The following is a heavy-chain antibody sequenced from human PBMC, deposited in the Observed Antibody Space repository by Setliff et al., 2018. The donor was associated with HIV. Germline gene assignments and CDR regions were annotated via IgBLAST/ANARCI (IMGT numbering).Heavy chain of an antibody. CDR3: ARHLRSPYDSSGYYQDY. V-gene: IGHV5-51*01. CDR1: GYSFTSYW. Sequence: RGESLKISCKGSGYSFTSYWIGWVRQMPGKGLEWMGIIYPGDSDTRYSPSFQGQVTISADKSISTAYLQWSSLKASDTAMYYCARHLRSPYDSSGYYQDYWGQGTLVTVSS. CDR2: IYPGDSDT. J-gene: IGHJ4*02. D-gene: IGHD3-22*01.